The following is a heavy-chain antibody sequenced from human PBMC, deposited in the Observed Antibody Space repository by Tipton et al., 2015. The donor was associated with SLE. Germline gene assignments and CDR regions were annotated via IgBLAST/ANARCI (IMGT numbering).Heavy chain of an antibody. CDR2: IYYSGST. Sequence: TLSLTCTVSGGSISSHYWSWIRQPPGKGLEWIGYIYYSGSTNYNPSLKSRVTISVDTSKNQFSLKLSSVTAADTAVYYCARKYSSSWFDYWGQGTLVTVSS. CDR3: ARKYSSSWFDY. J-gene: IGHJ4*02. D-gene: IGHD6-13*01. V-gene: IGHV4-59*11. CDR1: GGSISSHY.